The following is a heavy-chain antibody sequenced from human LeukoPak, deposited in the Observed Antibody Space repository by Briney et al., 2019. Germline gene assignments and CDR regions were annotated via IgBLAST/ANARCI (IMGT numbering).Heavy chain of an antibody. CDR1: GFTFNNYW. D-gene: IGHD3-22*01. CDR3: AIGVVITTAFDN. CDR2: INSDGSSA. Sequence: GGSLRLSCAASGFTFNNYWMHWVRQAPRKGLVWVSGINSDGSSATYADSVKGRFTISRDNAKNTLYLEMNSLRAEDMAVYYCAIGVVITTAFDNWGQGTLVTVSS. V-gene: IGHV3-74*01. J-gene: IGHJ4*02.